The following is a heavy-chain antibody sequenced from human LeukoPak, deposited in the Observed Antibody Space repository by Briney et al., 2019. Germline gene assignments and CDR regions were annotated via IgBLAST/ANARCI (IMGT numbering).Heavy chain of an antibody. V-gene: IGHV3-20*04. CDR3: ARAVYYYDSSGYFP. CDR1: GFTFDDYA. D-gene: IGHD3-22*01. Sequence: GGSLRLSCAASGFTFDDYAMHWVRQAPGKGLEWVSGINWNGGSTGYADSVKGRFTISRDNAKNSLYLQMNSLRAEDTALYYCARAVYYYDSSGYFPWGQGTLVTVSS. CDR2: INWNGGST. J-gene: IGHJ5*02.